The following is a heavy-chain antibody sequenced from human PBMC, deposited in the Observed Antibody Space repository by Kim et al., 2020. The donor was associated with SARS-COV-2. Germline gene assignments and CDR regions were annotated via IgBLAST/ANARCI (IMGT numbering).Heavy chain of an antibody. J-gene: IGHJ4*02. CDR2: IKYDESER. CDR3: ARDVGGNLEN. D-gene: IGHD2-15*01. CDR1: GFSFSNYW. V-gene: IGHV3-7*01. Sequence: GGSLRPSCIASGFSFSNYWMAWVRQAPGKGPEWVANIKYDESERYYVDSVKGRFIISRDNGKRSLYLQMDSLRAEDTALYYCARDVGGNLENWGQGTLVSVSS.